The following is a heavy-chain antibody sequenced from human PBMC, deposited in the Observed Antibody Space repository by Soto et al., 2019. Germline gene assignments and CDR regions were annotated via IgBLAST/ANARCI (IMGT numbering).Heavy chain of an antibody. CDR2: ISAYNGNT. D-gene: IGHD5-18*01. Sequence: ASVKVSCKASGYTFTSYGISWVRQAPGRGLEWMGWISAYNGNTNYAQKLQGRVTMTTDTSTSTAYMELRSLRSDDTAVYYCARDGYSYGPGYYYYGMDAWGQATTVTVSS. CDR1: GYTFTSYG. CDR3: ARDGYSYGPGYYYYGMDA. V-gene: IGHV1-18*01. J-gene: IGHJ6*02.